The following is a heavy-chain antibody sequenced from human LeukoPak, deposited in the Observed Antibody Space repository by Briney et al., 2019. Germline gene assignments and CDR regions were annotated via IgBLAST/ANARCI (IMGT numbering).Heavy chain of an antibody. CDR1: GDSVSSNSAV. J-gene: IGHJ5*02. V-gene: IGHV6-1*01. CDR2: TYYRSKWYN. D-gene: IGHD5-18*01. Sequence: SQTLSLTCAISGDSVSSNSAVWYWIRQSPSRGLEWLTKTYYRSKWYNDYAVSVRSRVTINPDTSKNQFSLQLSSVTPEDTAVYYCARDRGQLWSKEPGWFDPWGQGTLVTVSS. CDR3: ARDRGQLWSKEPGWFDP.